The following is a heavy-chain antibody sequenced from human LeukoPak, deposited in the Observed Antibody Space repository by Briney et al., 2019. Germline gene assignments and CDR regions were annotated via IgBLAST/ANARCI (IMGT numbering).Heavy chain of an antibody. V-gene: IGHV3-30*02. D-gene: IGHD3-10*01. J-gene: IGHJ5*02. CDR1: GFTFSNYD. CDR2: IRNDASKT. Sequence: GGSLRLSCAASGFTFSNYDMYWVRQAPVKGLEWVAFIRNDASKTYYAVSVKGRFTISRDNAKNSLYLQMNSLRAEDTAVYYCAISPFRGPNWFDPWGQGTLVTVSS. CDR3: AISPFRGPNWFDP.